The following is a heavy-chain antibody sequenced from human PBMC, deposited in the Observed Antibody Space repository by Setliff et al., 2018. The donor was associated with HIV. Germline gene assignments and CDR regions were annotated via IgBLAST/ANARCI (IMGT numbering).Heavy chain of an antibody. Sequence: HPGGSLRLSCTASGFPFSSYSMNWFRQPPGKGLEWVAYISGSSGSIYYTDSVKGRFTVSRDNAKDSLYLQMNSLRVEDAAVYYCVGDASPDSEDGGYSAGGNWGPGTLVTVSS. CDR1: GFPFSSYS. CDR3: VGDASPDSEDGGYSAGGN. V-gene: IGHV3-48*01. J-gene: IGHJ4*02. D-gene: IGHD3-22*01. CDR2: ISGSSGSI.